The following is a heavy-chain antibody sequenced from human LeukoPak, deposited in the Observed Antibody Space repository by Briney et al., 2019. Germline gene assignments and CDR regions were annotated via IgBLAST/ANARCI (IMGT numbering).Heavy chain of an antibody. J-gene: IGHJ6*02. CDR1: DYTFTSYG. Sequence: ASVKVSCKASDYTFTSYGISWVRHAPGQGLECMGWSSAYSSDTEYAQSLQGRVSMTTDISTNTAYMELRGLRSDDTAVYYCARQVLIAGGRYGMDVWGQGTTVTVFS. CDR2: SSAYSSDT. CDR3: ARQVLIAGGRYGMDV. V-gene: IGHV1-18*01. D-gene: IGHD2-15*01.